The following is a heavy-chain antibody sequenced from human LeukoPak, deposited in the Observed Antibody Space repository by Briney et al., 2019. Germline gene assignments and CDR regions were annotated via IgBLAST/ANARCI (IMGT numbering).Heavy chain of an antibody. V-gene: IGHV3-30*18. J-gene: IGHJ6*02. D-gene: IGHD3-10*01. CDR1: GFTFSSYG. CDR3: AKDRGAGAGMDV. CDR2: ISYDGSNK. Sequence: GGSLRLSCAASGFTFSSYGMHWVRQAPGKGLEWVAVISYDGSNKYYADSVKGRFTISRDNSKSTLYLQMNSLRAEDTAVYYCAKDRGAGAGMDVWGQGTTVTVSS.